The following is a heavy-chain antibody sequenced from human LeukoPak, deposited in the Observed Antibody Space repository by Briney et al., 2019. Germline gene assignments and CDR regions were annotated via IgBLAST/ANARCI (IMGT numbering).Heavy chain of an antibody. D-gene: IGHD6-6*01. V-gene: IGHV1-69*05. J-gene: IGHJ4*02. CDR1: GGTFSSYA. CDR3: ASGAARPGFDY. Sequence: GASVTVSCTASGGTFSSYAISWVRQAPGQGLEWMGGIIPIFGTANYAQKFQGRVTITTDESTSTAYMELSGLRSEDTAVYYCASGAARPGFDYWGQGTLVTVSS. CDR2: IIPIFGTA.